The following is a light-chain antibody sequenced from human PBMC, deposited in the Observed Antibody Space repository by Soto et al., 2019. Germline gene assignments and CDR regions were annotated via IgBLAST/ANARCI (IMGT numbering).Light chain of an antibody. CDR1: SSNIGAGYD. Sequence: QSVLTQPPSVSGAPGQRVTISCTGSSSNIGAGYDVHWYQQLPETAPKLLIYGNNNRPSGVPDRFSGSKSGTSASLAITGLQAEDEADYYCQSYDSSLSGGVFGTGTKLTVL. CDR2: GNN. J-gene: IGLJ1*01. CDR3: QSYDSSLSGGV. V-gene: IGLV1-40*01.